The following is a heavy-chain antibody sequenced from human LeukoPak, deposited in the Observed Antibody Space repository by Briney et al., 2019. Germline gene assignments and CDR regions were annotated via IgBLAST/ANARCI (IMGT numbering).Heavy chain of an antibody. CDR1: GYSFTSSW. CDR2: IYPGDSDT. D-gene: IGHD3-22*01. J-gene: IGHJ4*02. V-gene: IGHV5-51*01. CDR3: ARHVDSTGTKMDF. Sequence: GEYLKISRKTSGYSFTSSWIGWVRQMPGKGLEWMGIIYPGDSDTKYSPSFQGQVTMSVDKSISTAYLQWSSLKASDTAMYFCARHVDSTGTKMDFWGQGTLVTVSS.